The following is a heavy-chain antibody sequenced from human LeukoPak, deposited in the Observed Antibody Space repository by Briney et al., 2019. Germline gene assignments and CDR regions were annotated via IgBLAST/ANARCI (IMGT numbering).Heavy chain of an antibody. CDR2: INHSGST. V-gene: IGHV4-34*01. CDR1: GGSFSGYY. Sequence: PSETLSLTCAVYGGSFSGYYWSWIRQPPGKGLEWIGEINHSGSTHYNPSLQSRVSISIDTSKNHFSLKLRSVTAVDTAVYYCARWGHFDTSGYFVVDYWGQGTLVTVSS. D-gene: IGHD3-22*01. CDR3: ARWGHFDTSGYFVVDY. J-gene: IGHJ4*02.